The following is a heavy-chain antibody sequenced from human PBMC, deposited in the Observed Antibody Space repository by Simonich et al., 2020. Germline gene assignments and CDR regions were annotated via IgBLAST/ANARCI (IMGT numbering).Heavy chain of an antibody. D-gene: IGHD2-15*01. CDR3: ARASRGTWWYYYFDY. CDR1: GYTFTSYG. V-gene: IGHV1-18*01. Sequence: QVQLVQSGAEVKKPGASVKVSCKASGYTFTSYGISWVRQAPGQGLDWMGWISAYNGNTNYAQKLQGRVTMTTDTSTSKAYMELRSLRSDDTAVYYCARASRGTWWYYYFDYWGQGTLVTVSS. CDR2: ISAYNGNT. J-gene: IGHJ4*02.